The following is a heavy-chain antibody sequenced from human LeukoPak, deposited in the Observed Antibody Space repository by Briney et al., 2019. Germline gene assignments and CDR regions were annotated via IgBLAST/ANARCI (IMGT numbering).Heavy chain of an antibody. CDR3: ARVRAGYCTSTSCYTGMDV. CDR1: GFTFSSYG. J-gene: IGHJ6*02. Sequence: GGSLRLSCAASGFTFSSYGMHWVRQAPGTGLEWVALISYDGSNEYYADSVRGRFTISRDNSKFSLYMQMNSLRAEDTAVYYCARVRAGYCTSTSCYTGMDVWGQGTTVTVSS. D-gene: IGHD2-2*01. V-gene: IGHV3-30*03. CDR2: ISYDGSNE.